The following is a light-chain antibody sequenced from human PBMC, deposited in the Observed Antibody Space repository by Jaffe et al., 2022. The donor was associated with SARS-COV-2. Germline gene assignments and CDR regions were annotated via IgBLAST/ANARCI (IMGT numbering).Light chain of an antibody. Sequence: DIVMTQSPDSLAVSLGERATINCKSSQSVLYSSNNKKYLAWYQQKPGQPPKLLIYWASVRQSGVPDRFSGSGSGTDFTLTISSLQAEDVAVYYCQQYYSTPHTFGQGTKLEIK. CDR1: QSVLYSSNNKKY. CDR2: WAS. J-gene: IGKJ2*01. V-gene: IGKV4-1*01. CDR3: QQYYSTPHT.